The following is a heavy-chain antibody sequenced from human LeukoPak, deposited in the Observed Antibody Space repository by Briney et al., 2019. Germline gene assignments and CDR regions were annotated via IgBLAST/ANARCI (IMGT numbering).Heavy chain of an antibody. CDR1: GYTFTGYY. D-gene: IGHD5-12*01. CDR2: IDPNSGGT. V-gene: IGHV1-2*06. Sequence: ASVKVSCKASGYTFTGYYMHWVRQAPGPGLEWMGRIDPNSGGTSYAQNFQGRVTMTRDTSISTAYMELTRLTSDDTAVYYCARDGSVSAVYWGQGTLVTVSS. J-gene: IGHJ4*02. CDR3: ARDGSVSAVY.